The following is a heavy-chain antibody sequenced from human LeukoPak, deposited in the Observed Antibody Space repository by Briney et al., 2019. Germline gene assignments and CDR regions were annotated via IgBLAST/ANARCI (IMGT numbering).Heavy chain of an antibody. Sequence: SVKVSCKASGYTFTSYGISWVRQAPGQGLEWMGGIIPIFGTANYSQKFQGRVTITADESTSTAYMELSSLRSEDTAVYYCASVSYRHAFDIGGQGTMVTVS. CDR2: IIPIFGTA. CDR1: GYTFTSYG. J-gene: IGHJ3*02. V-gene: IGHV1-69*13. CDR3: ASVSYRHAFDI. D-gene: IGHD4-11*01.